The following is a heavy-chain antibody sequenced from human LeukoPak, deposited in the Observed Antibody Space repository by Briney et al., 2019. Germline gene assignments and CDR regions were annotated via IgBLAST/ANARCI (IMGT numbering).Heavy chain of an antibody. J-gene: IGHJ4*02. CDR3: ARVGLYCSGGSCYGMGFDY. V-gene: IGHV4-31*03. CDR1: GGSISSGGYY. D-gene: IGHD2-15*01. CDR2: IYYSGST. Sequence: TLSLTCTVSGGSISSGGYYWSWVRQHPGKGLEWIGYIYYSGSTYYNPSLKSRVTISVDTSKNQFSLKLSSVTAADMAVYYCARVGLYCSGGSCYGMGFDYWGQGTLVTVSS.